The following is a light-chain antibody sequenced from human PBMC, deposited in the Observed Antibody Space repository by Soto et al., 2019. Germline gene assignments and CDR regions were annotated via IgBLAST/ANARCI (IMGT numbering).Light chain of an antibody. V-gene: IGKV3-15*01. Sequence: EVVFTQCPGTRHLSPGDRASLPCRASQNLSRNFLACYQHKPGQPPSLLVYCASTRATGIPARISGGGSGTEFTLTISSLQSEDFALYDGQQYNNWPPITFGQGTRLEI. J-gene: IGKJ5*01. CDR2: CAS. CDR3: QQYNNWPPIT. CDR1: QNLSRN.